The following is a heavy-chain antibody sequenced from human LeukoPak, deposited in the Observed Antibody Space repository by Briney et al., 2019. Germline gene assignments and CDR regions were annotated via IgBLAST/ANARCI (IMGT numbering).Heavy chain of an antibody. J-gene: IGHJ3*02. CDR1: GYTFTSYD. D-gene: IGHD4-17*01. V-gene: IGHV1-8*01. CDR2: MNPNSGNT. CDR3: ARGRGLWMTTVTTYAFDI. Sequence: ASVKVSCKASGYTFTSYDINWVRQATGQGLEWMGWMNPNSGNTGYAQKFQGRVTMTRNTSISTAYMELSSLRSEDTAVYYCARGRGLWMTTVTTYAFDIWGQGTMVTVSS.